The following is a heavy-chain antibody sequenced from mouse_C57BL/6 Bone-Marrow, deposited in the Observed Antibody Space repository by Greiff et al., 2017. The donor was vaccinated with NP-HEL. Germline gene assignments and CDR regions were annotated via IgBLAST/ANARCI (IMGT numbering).Heavy chain of an antibody. J-gene: IGHJ3*01. CDR3: ARKAYYGRSYEFAY. V-gene: IGHV1-50*01. CDR1: GYTFTTYW. Sequence: QVHVKQPGAELVKPGASVKLSCKASGYTFTTYWMQWVKQRPGQGLEWIGEIDPSDSYTTYNQKFKGKATLTVDTSSSTANMQLSSLTSEDSAVYYCARKAYYGRSYEFAYWGQGTLGTVSA. D-gene: IGHD1-1*01. CDR2: IDPSDSYT.